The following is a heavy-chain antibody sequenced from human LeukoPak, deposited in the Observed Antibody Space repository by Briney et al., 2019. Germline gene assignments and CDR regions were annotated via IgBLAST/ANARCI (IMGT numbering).Heavy chain of an antibody. CDR1: GGTFSSYA. V-gene: IGHV1-69*05. CDR3: ARDKTGHRYVYGDYNPFDS. Sequence: SVKVSCKASGGTFSSYAISWVRQAPGQGLEWMGGIIPIFGTANYAQKFQGRVTITTDESTSTAYMELSSLRSEDTALYYCARDKTGHRYVYGDYNPFDSWGQGTLVTVSS. CDR2: IIPIFGTA. D-gene: IGHD4-17*01. J-gene: IGHJ4*02.